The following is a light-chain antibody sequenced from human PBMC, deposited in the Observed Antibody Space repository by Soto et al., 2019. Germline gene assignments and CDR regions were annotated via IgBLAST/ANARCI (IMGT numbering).Light chain of an antibody. J-gene: IGLJ2*01. Sequence: QSALTQPASVSGSPGQSITISCTGTSSDIGAFDYVSWYQHHPGKAPKLIIYEVNNRPSGISYRFSGSKSGNTASLTISGLQAEDEGDYYCGSSTSSSTVFGGGTKLTVL. CDR2: EVN. CDR1: SSDIGAFDY. V-gene: IGLV2-14*01. CDR3: GSSTSSSTV.